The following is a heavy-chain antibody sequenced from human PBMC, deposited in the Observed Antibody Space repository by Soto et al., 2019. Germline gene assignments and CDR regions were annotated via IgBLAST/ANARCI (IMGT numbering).Heavy chain of an antibody. Sequence: ASVKVSCKASGYTFTSYGISWVRQAPGQGLEWMGWISAYNGNTNYAQKLQGRVTMTTDTSTSTAYMELRSLRSDDTAVYYCARDIVEMATIGRGAFDIWGQGTMVTVSS. J-gene: IGHJ3*02. D-gene: IGHD5-12*01. V-gene: IGHV1-18*04. CDR1: GYTFTSYG. CDR3: ARDIVEMATIGRGAFDI. CDR2: ISAYNGNT.